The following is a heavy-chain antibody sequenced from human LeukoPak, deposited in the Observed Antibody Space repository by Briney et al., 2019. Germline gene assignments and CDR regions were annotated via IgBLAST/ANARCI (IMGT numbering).Heavy chain of an antibody. Sequence: PGGSLRLSCAASGFTFSSYGMSWVRQAPGKGLEWVSSISGSGGTTSYADSVKGRFTISRDNSKNTLYLQMNSLTGEDTALYYCAKGDRGGDCYVVDYWGQGTRVTVSS. V-gene: IGHV3-23*01. CDR1: GFTFSSYG. J-gene: IGHJ4*02. D-gene: IGHD2-21*02. CDR3: AKGDRGGDCYVVDY. CDR2: ISGSGGTT.